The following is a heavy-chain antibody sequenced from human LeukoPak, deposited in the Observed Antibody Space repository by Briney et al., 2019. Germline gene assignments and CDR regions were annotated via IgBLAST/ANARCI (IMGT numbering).Heavy chain of an antibody. CDR1: GGSISSYY. CDR2: IYTSGST. CDR3: ARGGPDILTGYPNWFDP. D-gene: IGHD3-9*01. V-gene: IGHV4-4*07. J-gene: IGHJ5*02. Sequence: PSETLSLTCTVSGGSISSYYWSWIRQPAGKGLEWIGRIYTSGSTNYNPSLKSRVTISVDTSKNQFSLKLSSVTAADTAVYYCARGGPDILTGYPNWFDPWGQGTLVTVSS.